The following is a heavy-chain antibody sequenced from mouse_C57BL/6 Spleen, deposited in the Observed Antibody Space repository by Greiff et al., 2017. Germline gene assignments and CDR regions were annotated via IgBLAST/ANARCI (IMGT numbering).Heavy chain of an antibody. V-gene: IGHV1-26*01. J-gene: IGHJ2*01. CDR3: ARSLYYDYGYFDY. D-gene: IGHD2-4*01. CDR1: GYTFTDYY. CDR2: INPNNGGT. Sequence: EVQLQQSGPELVKPGASVKISCKASGYTFTDYYMNWVKQSHGKSLEWIGDINPNNGGTSYNQKFKGKATLTVDKSASTAYMELRSLTSDDSAVYYCARSLYYDYGYFDYWGQGTTLTVSS.